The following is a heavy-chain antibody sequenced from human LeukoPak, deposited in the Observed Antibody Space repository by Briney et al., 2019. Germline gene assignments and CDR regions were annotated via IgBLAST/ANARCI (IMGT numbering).Heavy chain of an antibody. CDR1: GGTFSSYA. V-gene: IGHV1-69*13. D-gene: IGHD5-18*01. CDR2: IIPIFGTA. J-gene: IGHJ5*02. CDR3: AREKSGDSYGYWFDP. Sequence: SVKVSCKASGGTFSSYAISWVRQAPGQGLEWMGGIIPIFGTANYAQKFQGRVTITADESTSTAYMELSSLRSEDTAVYYCAREKSGDSYGYWFDPWGQGTLVTVSS.